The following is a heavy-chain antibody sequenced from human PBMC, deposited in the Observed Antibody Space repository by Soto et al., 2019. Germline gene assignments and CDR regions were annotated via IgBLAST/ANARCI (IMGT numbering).Heavy chain of an antibody. J-gene: IGHJ5*02. CDR3: ARDLFDP. CDR2: ISYDGSNK. Sequence: QVQLVESGGGVVQPGRSLRLSCAASGFTFSSYAMHWVRQAPGKGLEWVAVISYDGSNKYYADSVKGRFTISRDNSKNTLYLQMNSLRAEDTAVYYCARDLFDPWGQGTLVTVSS. CDR1: GFTFSSYA. V-gene: IGHV3-30-3*01.